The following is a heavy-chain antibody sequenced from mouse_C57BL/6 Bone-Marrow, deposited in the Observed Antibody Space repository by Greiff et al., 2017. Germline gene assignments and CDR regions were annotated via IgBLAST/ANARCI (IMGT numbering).Heavy chain of an antibody. V-gene: IGHV1-50*01. CDR2: IDPSASYT. CDR1: GYTFTSYW. D-gene: IGHD4-1*01. CDR3: ASPGAWFAD. J-gene: IGHJ3*01. Sequence: QVQLQQPGAELVKPGASVKLSCKASGYTFTSYWMQWVKLRPGQGLEWIGEIDPSASYTNYNQQFKGKATLTVDTSSSTAYMQLSSLTAEDSAVEYGASPGAWFADGGQGTLVSVSA.